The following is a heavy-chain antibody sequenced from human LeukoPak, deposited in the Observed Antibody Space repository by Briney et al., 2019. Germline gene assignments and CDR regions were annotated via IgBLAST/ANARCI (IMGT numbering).Heavy chain of an antibody. V-gene: IGHV1-2*02. CDR1: GYTFTGYY. D-gene: IGHD6-13*01. J-gene: IGHJ4*02. CDR2: INPNSGGT. CDR3: ARAAEISALDH. Sequence: ASVKVSCKASGYTFTGYYVHWMRQAPGQGLEWMAWINPNSGGTDYAQKFQGRVTMTRDTSITTAYMELSRLSSDDTAVYYCARAAEISALDHWGRGTLVTVSS.